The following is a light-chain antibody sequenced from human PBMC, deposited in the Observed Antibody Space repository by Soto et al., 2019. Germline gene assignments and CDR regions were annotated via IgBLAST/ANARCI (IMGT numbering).Light chain of an antibody. CDR1: QSLVYSDGNTF. J-gene: IGKJ1*01. CDR2: KVS. CDR3: MHGTHWPPT. V-gene: IGKV2-30*01. Sequence: DVVMTQSPLSLPVTLGQPASISCRSSQSLVYSDGNTFLNWFQQRPGQSPRRLIYKVSNRDSGVPDRFSGSGSGTVFTLKISRVEAEDVGVYYCMHGTHWPPTFGQGTKVEIK.